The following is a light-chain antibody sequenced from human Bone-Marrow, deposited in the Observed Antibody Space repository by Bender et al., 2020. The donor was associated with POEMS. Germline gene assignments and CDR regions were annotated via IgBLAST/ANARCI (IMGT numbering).Light chain of an antibody. CDR2: EVS. V-gene: IGLV2-14*01. CDR3: TSYTSRNTYV. J-gene: IGLJ1*01. Sequence: QSALTQPPSASGSPGQSVTISCTGTSSDVGGYNYVSWYQQHPGKAPKLMIYEVSKRPSGVSNRFSGSKSGKTASLTISGLQAEDEADYYCTSYTSRNTYVFGTGTKVTVL. CDR1: SSDVGGYNY.